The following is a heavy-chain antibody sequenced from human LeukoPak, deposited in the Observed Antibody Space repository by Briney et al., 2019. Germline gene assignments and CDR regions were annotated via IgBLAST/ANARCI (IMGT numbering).Heavy chain of an antibody. CDR1: GYTFTGYG. CDR2: ISGNNGKT. J-gene: IGHJ3*02. D-gene: IGHD4-23*01. Sequence: GASVTVSCTASGYTFTGYGITWVRQAPGQGLEWMGWISGNNGKTNYAQNLQGRVTMTTDTSTSTAYMELRSLRSDDTAVYYCARGGNPNAFDIWGQGTMVTVSS. V-gene: IGHV1-18*01. CDR3: ARGGNPNAFDI.